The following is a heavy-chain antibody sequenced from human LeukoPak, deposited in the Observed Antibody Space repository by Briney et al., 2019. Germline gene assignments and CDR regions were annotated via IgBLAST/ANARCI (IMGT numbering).Heavy chain of an antibody. J-gene: IGHJ6*02. Sequence: PSETLSLTCAVYGGSISGYYCGWIHQRPGKGLEWTVEIIPSSTTRPTPSLKGRVTISVATSKNQFSLKLSSVTAADTAVYYCARERGDYDIVGVPAASPHYYYGMDVWGQGTTVTVSS. CDR3: ARERGDYDIVGVPAASPHYYYGMDV. CDR1: GGSISGYY. D-gene: IGHD2-2*01. V-gene: IGHV4-34*12. CDR2: IIPSSTT.